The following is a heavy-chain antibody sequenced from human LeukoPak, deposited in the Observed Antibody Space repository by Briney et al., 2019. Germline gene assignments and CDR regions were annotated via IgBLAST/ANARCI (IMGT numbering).Heavy chain of an antibody. V-gene: IGHV3-21*04. J-gene: IGHJ4*02. Sequence: GGSLRLSCAASGFTFSSYSMNWVRQAPGKGLEWVSSISSSSSYIYYADSVKGRFTISRDNTKNSLYLQMNSLRAEDTAVYYCASVLWFGGIFFDYWGQGTLVTVSS. CDR2: ISSSSSYI. D-gene: IGHD3-10*01. CDR3: ASVLWFGGIFFDY. CDR1: GFTFSSYS.